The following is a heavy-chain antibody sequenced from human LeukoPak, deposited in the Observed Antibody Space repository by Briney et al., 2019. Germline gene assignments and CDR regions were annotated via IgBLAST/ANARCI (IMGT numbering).Heavy chain of an antibody. CDR3: ARRIAAAGRYNWFDP. Sequence: ASVKVSCKASGYTFTSYAMNWVRQAPGQGLEWMGWINTNTGNPTYAQGFTGRFVFSLDTSVSTAYLQISSLKAEDTAVYYCARRIAAAGRYNWFDPWGQGTLVTVSS. CDR1: GYTFTSYA. J-gene: IGHJ5*02. V-gene: IGHV7-4-1*02. D-gene: IGHD6-13*01. CDR2: INTNTGNP.